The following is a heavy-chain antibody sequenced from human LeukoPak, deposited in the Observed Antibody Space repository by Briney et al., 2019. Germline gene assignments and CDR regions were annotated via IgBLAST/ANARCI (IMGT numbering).Heavy chain of an antibody. D-gene: IGHD3-9*01. V-gene: IGHV3-21*01. J-gene: IGHJ4*02. CDR3: ARGYPKGYDILTGVDY. CDR1: GFTFSSYS. Sequence: PGGSLRLSCAASGFTFSSYSMNWVRQAPGKGLEWVSSISSSSSYIYYADSVKGRFTISRDNAKNSLYLQMNSLRAEDTAVYYCARGYPKGYDILTGVDYWGQGTLVTVSS. CDR2: ISSSSSYI.